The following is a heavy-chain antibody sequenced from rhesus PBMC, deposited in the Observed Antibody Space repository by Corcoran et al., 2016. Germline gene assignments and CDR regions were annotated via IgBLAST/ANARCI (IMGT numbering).Heavy chain of an antibody. D-gene: IGHD2-39*01. J-gene: IGHJ6*01. CDR3: AREDCVAGDCPNYYGLDS. CDR1: GASIRSNW. V-gene: IGHV4-80*01. Sequence: QVKLQESGPGLVKPSETLSLTCTVSGASIRSNWWTWIRQSPGTGLDWLGEIYGKSGRPNNNPSVKRRVTMSKDAYKNQFALNRNSVTAADTAVYYCAREDCVAGDCPNYYGLDSWGQGVVVTVSS. CDR2: IYGKSGRP.